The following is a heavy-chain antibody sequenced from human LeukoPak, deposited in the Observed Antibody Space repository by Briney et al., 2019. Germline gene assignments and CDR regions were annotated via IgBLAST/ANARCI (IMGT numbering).Heavy chain of an antibody. J-gene: IGHJ5*02. Sequence: GGSLRLSCAASGFIFNNFGLIWVRQAPGKGLEWVSAISNDGGGTNYADFVKGRFTISRDNSKNTLFLQVNSLRAEDTALYYCAKGSSGYFVDLWGQGTLVTVSS. CDR2: ISNDGGGT. CDR3: AKGSSGYFVDL. D-gene: IGHD3-22*01. V-gene: IGHV3-23*01. CDR1: GFIFNNFG.